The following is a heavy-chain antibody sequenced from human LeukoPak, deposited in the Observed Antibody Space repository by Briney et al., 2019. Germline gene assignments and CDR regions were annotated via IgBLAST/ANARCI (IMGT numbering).Heavy chain of an antibody. D-gene: IGHD6-13*01. Sequence: GASVKVSCKASGYTFTGYYMHWVRQAPGQGLEWMGWINPSSGGTDYAQKFQGRVTMTRDTSISTAYMELSRLRSDDTAVYYCAREPGIAAAGTRDYWGQGTLVTVSS. V-gene: IGHV1-2*02. CDR2: INPSSGGT. J-gene: IGHJ4*02. CDR1: GYTFTGYY. CDR3: AREPGIAAAGTRDY.